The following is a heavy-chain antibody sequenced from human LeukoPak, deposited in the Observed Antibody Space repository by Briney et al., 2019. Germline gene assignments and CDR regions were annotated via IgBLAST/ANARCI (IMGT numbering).Heavy chain of an antibody. CDR3: AREGGGTAPPYYYYGMDV. Sequence: SETLPLTCTVSGGSISSYYWSWIRQPPGKGLEWIGYIYYSGSTNYNPSLKSRVTISVDTSKNQFSLKLSSVTAADTAVYYCAREGGGTAPPYYYYGMDVWGQGTTVTVSS. J-gene: IGHJ6*02. V-gene: IGHV4-59*01. D-gene: IGHD1-7*01. CDR2: IYYSGST. CDR1: GGSISSYY.